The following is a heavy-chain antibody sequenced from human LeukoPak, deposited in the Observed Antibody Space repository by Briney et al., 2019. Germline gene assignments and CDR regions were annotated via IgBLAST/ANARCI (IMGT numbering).Heavy chain of an antibody. CDR3: ARRTWAFVSGTYSRYFDY. CDR1: GGSFSGYF. J-gene: IGHJ4*02. D-gene: IGHD1-26*01. CDR2: INHSGST. Sequence: PSETLSLTCAVYGGSFSGYFWSWVRQPPGKGLEWIGEINHSGSTNYNPSLKSRVTISVDTSKNQFSLKLSSVTAADTAVYCCARRTWAFVSGTYSRYFDYWGQGTLVTVSS. V-gene: IGHV4-34*01.